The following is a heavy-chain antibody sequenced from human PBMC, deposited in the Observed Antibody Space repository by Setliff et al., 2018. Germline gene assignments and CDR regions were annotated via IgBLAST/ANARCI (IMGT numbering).Heavy chain of an antibody. D-gene: IGHD4-17*01. CDR2: IYYSERT. CDR1: GGSISTYY. V-gene: IGHV4-59*08. Sequence: SETLSLTCTVSGGSISTYYWSWIRQPPGKGLEWIGYIYYSERTNYNPSLRSRVTISVDTSKNQFSLKVSSVTAADTAVYYCARHENDYGDYDDAFDIWGQGTMVTVSS. CDR3: ARHENDYGDYDDAFDI. J-gene: IGHJ3*02.